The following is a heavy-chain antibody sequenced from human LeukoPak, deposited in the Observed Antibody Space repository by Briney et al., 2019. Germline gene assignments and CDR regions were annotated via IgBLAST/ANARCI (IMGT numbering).Heavy chain of an antibody. J-gene: IGHJ4*02. CDR2: INWNSGSI. CDR3: AKESGASFDY. CDR1: GFTFGDYA. Sequence: GGSLRLSCAASGFTFGDYAMHWVRQAPGKGLEWVSGINWNSGSIDYADSVKGRFTISRDNAKNSLYLQVNSLRGEDTALHYCAKESGASFDYWGQGTLVTVSS. D-gene: IGHD5-12*01. V-gene: IGHV3-9*01.